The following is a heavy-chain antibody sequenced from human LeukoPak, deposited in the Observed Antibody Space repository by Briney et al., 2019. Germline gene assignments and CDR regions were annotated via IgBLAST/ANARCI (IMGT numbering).Heavy chain of an antibody. CDR2: ISWDGGST. D-gene: IGHD5-24*01. CDR3: AKDIAECWLQNAKYYYYYGMDV. CDR1: GFTFDGYT. Sequence: GGSLRLSCAASGFTFDGYTMHWVRQAPGKGLEWVSLISWDGGSTYYADSVKGRFTISRDNSKNSLYLQMNSLRTEDTAMYYCAKDIAECWLQNAKYYYYYGMDVWGQGTTVTVSS. J-gene: IGHJ6*02. V-gene: IGHV3-43*01.